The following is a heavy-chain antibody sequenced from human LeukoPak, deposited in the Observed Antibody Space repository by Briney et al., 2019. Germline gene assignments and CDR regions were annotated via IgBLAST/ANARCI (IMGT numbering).Heavy chain of an antibody. D-gene: IGHD3-10*01. Sequence: SETLSLTCTVSGGSISSSSYYWGWIRQPPGKGLEWIGSIYYSGSTYYNPSLKSRVTISVDTSKNQFSLKLSSVTAADTAVYYCAREERMVRGLGAYYYYGMDVWGQGTTVTVSS. V-gene: IGHV4-39*07. CDR2: IYYSGST. CDR3: AREERMVRGLGAYYYYGMDV. CDR1: GGSISSSSYY. J-gene: IGHJ6*02.